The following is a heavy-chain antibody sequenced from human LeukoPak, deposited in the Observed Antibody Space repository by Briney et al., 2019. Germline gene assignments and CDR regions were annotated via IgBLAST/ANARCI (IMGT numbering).Heavy chain of an antibody. D-gene: IGHD4-23*01. CDR2: IYYSGST. Sequence: PSETLSLTCTVSGRAFSTYYWNWIRQTTGKGLEWIGYIYYSGSTVYNPSLKSRVTMSLDTSKNQFSLNLRSVTPADTAVYYCARAVITFGAPVAKGFDCWGQGTLVTVSS. CDR3: ARAVITFGAPVAKGFDC. V-gene: IGHV4-59*01. J-gene: IGHJ4*02. CDR1: GRAFSTYY.